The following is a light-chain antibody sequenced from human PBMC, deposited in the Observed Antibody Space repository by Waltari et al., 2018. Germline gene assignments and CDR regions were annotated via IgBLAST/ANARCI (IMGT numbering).Light chain of an antibody. V-gene: IGLV7-43*01. J-gene: IGLJ2*01. CDR1: TGAVTSDYH. CDR3: LLYYGGAVL. CDR2: STN. Sequence: QTVVTQEPSVTVSPGGTVTITCGSSTGAVTSDYHPNWFQRKPGQAPRALIYSTNIQHSRTPAGLTGSLLGDKAALTLSAVQPEDEAEYFCLLYYGGAVLLGGGTKLTVL.